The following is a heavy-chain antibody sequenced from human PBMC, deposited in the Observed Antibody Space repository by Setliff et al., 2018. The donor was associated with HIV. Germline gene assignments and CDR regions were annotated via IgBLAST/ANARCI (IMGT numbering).Heavy chain of an antibody. CDR1: KYTFTTYY. CDR2: INAGNGNT. CDR3: ARDLPNYYGSGSYYDY. V-gene: IGHV1-3*01. Sequence: ASVKVSCKASKYTFTTYYMHWVRQAPGQGLEWMGWINAGNGNTKYSQKFQGRVTITRDTSASTAYMELSSLRSEDTAVYYCARDLPNYYGSGSYYDYWGQGTLVTVSS. D-gene: IGHD3-10*01. J-gene: IGHJ4*02.